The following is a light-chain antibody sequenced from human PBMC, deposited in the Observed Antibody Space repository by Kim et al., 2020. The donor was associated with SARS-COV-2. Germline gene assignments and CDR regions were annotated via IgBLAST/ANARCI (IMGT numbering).Light chain of an antibody. CDR2: GAS. CDR3: QQHRNWPLT. J-gene: IGKJ4*01. V-gene: IGKV3-15*01. CDR1: ENVNTF. Sequence: SVSPGERATLSCRASENVNTFLAWYQQKPGQPPRLLIYGASTRATGIPARFSGSGSGTEFTVTITNLQSEDVAVYYCQQHRNWPLTFGGGTKLEI.